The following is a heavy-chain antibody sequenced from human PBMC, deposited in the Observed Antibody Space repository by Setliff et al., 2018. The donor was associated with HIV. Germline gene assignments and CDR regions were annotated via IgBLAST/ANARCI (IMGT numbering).Heavy chain of an antibody. CDR3: ARGYGHIVEVIASDAFDI. V-gene: IGHV4-38-2*01. D-gene: IGHD2-21*01. CDR2: IYHSGST. J-gene: IGHJ3*02. Sequence: SETLSLTCAVSGYPISRGYYWGWIRQPPGKGLEWIGNIYHSGSTFYNPSLKSRVTTSVDTSKNQFSLKLRSVTAADTAVYYCARGYGHIVEVIASDAFDIWGQGIMVTVSS. CDR1: GYPISRGYY.